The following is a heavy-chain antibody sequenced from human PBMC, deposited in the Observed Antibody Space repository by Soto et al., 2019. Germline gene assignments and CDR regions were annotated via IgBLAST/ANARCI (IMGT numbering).Heavy chain of an antibody. CDR1: GFIFSDHF. V-gene: IGHV3-72*01. CDR2: AKTKAISYTT. Sequence: EVQLVESGGGLVKPGGYLRLSCVASGFIFSDHFMDWVRQAQGKGLEWVGRAKTKAISYTTQYAASVKGRFTVSRDDLQNSFYLQMNSLKTEATAVYYCASAEIDGTVWDRYFDFCGCGIVVTVSS. D-gene: IGHD3-16*01. J-gene: IGHJ2*01. CDR3: ASAEIDGTVWDRYFDF.